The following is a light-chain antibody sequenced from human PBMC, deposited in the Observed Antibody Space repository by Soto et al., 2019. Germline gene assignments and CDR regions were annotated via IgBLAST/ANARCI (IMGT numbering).Light chain of an antibody. CDR1: QSVSSNY. Sequence: EIVLTQSPGTLSLSPGERATLSCRASQSVSSNYLAWYQQKPGQAPRLLIYGASRRATGIPDRFSGSGSGTDFTLTISRLEPEDFAVYYCQQCGSSSWTFGQGTKVDIK. V-gene: IGKV3-20*01. CDR3: QQCGSSSWT. J-gene: IGKJ1*01. CDR2: GAS.